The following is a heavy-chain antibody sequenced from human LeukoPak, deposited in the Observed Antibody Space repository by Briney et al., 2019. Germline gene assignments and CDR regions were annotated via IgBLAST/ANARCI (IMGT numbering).Heavy chain of an antibody. CDR1: GYSFANYW. V-gene: IGHV5-10-1*01. D-gene: IGHD6-19*01. CDR3: ASLAVAGMVDY. Sequence: GESLKISCKGSGYSFANYWFSWVRQMPGKGLEWMGRIDPSDSYTNYSPSFQGHVTISADKSISTAYLQWSSLKASDTAMYYCASLAVAGMVDYWGQGTLLTVSS. J-gene: IGHJ4*02. CDR2: IDPSDSYT.